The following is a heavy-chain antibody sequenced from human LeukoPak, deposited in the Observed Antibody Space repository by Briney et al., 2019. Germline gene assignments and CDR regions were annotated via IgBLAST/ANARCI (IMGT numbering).Heavy chain of an antibody. D-gene: IGHD5-18*01. CDR3: ARDPPSYGL. V-gene: IGHV3-21*01. J-gene: IGHJ4*02. CDR2: ISSSSSYI. Sequence: SGGSLRLSCAASGFTFSSYNMNWVRQAPGKGLEWVPSISSSSSYIYYADSVKGRFTISRDNAKNSLFLQMNSLRAEDTAVYYCARDPPSYGLWGQGTLVTVSS. CDR1: GFTFSSYN.